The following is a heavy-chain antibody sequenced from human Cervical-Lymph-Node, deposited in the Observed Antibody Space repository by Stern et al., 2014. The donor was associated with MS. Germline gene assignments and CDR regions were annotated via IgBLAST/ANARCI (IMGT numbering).Heavy chain of an antibody. V-gene: IGHV4-59*01. Sequence: QLQLQESGPGLVKPSATLSLTCTVSGGSISSDFWSWVRQPPGKGLEWIGYIHASGSTNYSPPLRSRVAISLDKSKSQFSLMVTSVTAADTAVYYCARSSGLGSYYYFDYWGQGALVTVSS. D-gene: IGHD3-10*01. CDR2: IHASGST. CDR3: ARSSGLGSYYYFDY. J-gene: IGHJ4*02. CDR1: GGSISSDF.